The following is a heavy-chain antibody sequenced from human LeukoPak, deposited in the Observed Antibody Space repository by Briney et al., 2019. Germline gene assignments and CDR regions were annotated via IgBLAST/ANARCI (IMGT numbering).Heavy chain of an antibody. V-gene: IGHV3-23*01. Sequence: GGSLRLSCATSGFTFSSYEMTWVRQAPGKGLEWVSGISGSGGATFYPDSVKGRFTISRDNSKNTLYLQMSSLRAEDAAVYYCAKDFFGELADQFDYWGQGTLVTVSS. CDR2: ISGSGGAT. CDR1: GFTFSSYE. D-gene: IGHD3-10*01. CDR3: AKDFFGELADQFDY. J-gene: IGHJ4*02.